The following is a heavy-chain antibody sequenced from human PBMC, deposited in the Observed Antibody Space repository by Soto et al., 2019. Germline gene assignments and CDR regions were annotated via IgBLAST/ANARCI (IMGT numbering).Heavy chain of an antibody. D-gene: IGHD2-15*01. CDR2: IYYSGST. J-gene: IGHJ3*02. CDR1: GGSISSSSYY. V-gene: IGHV4-39*01. Sequence: SETLSLTCTVSGGSISSSSYYWGWIRQPPGKGLEWIGSIYYSGSTYYNPSLKSRVTISVDTSKNQFSLKLSSVTAADTAVYYCAVSTLLYCSGGSCYDDAFDIWGQGTMVTVSS. CDR3: AVSTLLYCSGGSCYDDAFDI.